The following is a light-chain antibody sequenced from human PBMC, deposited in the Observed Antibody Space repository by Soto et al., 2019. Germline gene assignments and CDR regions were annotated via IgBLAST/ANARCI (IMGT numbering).Light chain of an antibody. CDR1: SSDVGGYNH. CDR3: SSYTSSNTVI. CDR2: DVS. J-gene: IGLJ2*01. Sequence: QAVVTQPASVFGSAGQSITVSCTGTSSDVGGYNHVCWYQQHPGKAPKLMIYDVSNRPSGVSYRFSGSKSGNTASLTISGLQAEDEADYYCSSYTSSNTVIFGGGTKLTVL. V-gene: IGLV2-14*01.